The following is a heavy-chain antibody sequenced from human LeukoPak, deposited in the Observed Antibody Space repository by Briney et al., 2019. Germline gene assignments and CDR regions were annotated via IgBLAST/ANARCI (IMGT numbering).Heavy chain of an antibody. CDR3: AREILVGQHLVAIFDY. CDR1: GFIFSSYW. D-gene: IGHD6-13*01. J-gene: IGHJ4*02. Sequence: GSLRLSCAASGFIFSSYWIHWVRQVPGKGLVWVSRINSDGSSTRYADSVKGRFTISRDNAKNTVYLQMNSLRAEDTAVYYCAREILVGQHLVAIFDYWGQGTLVTVSS. CDR2: INSDGSST. V-gene: IGHV3-74*01.